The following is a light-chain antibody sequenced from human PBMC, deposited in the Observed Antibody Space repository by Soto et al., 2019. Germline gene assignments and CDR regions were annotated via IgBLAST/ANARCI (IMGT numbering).Light chain of an antibody. CDR2: DTS. CDR1: QRVSNY. CDR3: QQHPGRPPKT. Sequence: EIVLTQSPATLSLSPGERATLSCRASQRVSNYLAWYQQKAGQAPRLLIYDTSNRSTGIPARFSGSGSGTDFPLTTTSIQPEDFSVYYCQQHPGRPPKTFAQGTKVEIK. J-gene: IGKJ1*01. V-gene: IGKV3-11*01.